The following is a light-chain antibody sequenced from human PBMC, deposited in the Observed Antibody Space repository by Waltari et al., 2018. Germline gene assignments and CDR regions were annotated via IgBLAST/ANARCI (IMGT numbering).Light chain of an antibody. CDR1: QSVSSF. CDR2: GAS. V-gene: IGKV3-15*01. CDR3: QQYNDWPRLT. Sequence: EVVMTQSPATLSVSPGERATLSCRASQSVSSFVAWYQQKPGQAPRLLIYGASTRATGIPARFSGSGSGTEFTLTISSLQSEDFAVYYCQQYNDWPRLTFGGGTKVEIK. J-gene: IGKJ4*01.